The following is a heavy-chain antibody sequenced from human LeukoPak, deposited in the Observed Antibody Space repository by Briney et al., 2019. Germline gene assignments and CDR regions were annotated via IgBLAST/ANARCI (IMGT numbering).Heavy chain of an antibody. CDR3: ARDPLLTGYIGV. CDR2: IYHSGST. D-gene: IGHD3-9*01. V-gene: IGHV4-38-2*02. J-gene: IGHJ4*02. Sequence: KPSETLSLTCTVSGYSISSGYYWGWIRQPPGTGREWIGSIYHSGSTYYNPSLKSRVTISVDTSKNQFSLKLSSVTAADTAVYYCARDPLLTGYIGVWGQGTLVTVSS. CDR1: GYSISSGYY.